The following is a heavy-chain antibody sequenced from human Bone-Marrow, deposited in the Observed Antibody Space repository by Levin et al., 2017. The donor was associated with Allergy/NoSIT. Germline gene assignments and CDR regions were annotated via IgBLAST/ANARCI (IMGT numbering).Heavy chain of an antibody. CDR1: GFTFSNAW. CDR3: TTQIPDIVVVPAAYDY. D-gene: IGHD2-2*01. Sequence: GGSLRLSCAASGFTFSNAWMSWVRQAPGKGLEWVGRIKSKTDGGTTDYAAPVKGRFTISRDDSKNTLYLQMNSLKTEDTAVYYCTTQIPDIVVVPAAYDYWGQGTLVTVSS. V-gene: IGHV3-15*01. CDR2: IKSKTDGGTT. J-gene: IGHJ4*02.